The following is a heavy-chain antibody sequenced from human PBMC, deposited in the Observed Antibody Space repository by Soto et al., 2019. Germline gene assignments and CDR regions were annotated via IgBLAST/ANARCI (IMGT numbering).Heavy chain of an antibody. D-gene: IGHD6-19*01. Sequence: SGPTLVNPTQTLTLTCTFSGFSLSTSGVGVGWIRQSPGKALEWLALIYWNDDKRYSPSLKSRLTITKDTSKNQVVLTMTNMDPVDTATYYCAHIPGTQQWLAPFDYWGQGTLVTVSS. V-gene: IGHV2-5*01. J-gene: IGHJ4*02. CDR3: AHIPGTQQWLAPFDY. CDR1: GFSLSTSGVG. CDR2: IYWNDDK.